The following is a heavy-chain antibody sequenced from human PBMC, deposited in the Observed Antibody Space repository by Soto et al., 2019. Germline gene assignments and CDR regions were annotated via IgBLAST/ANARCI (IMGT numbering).Heavy chain of an antibody. Sequence: PGESLKISCKGSGYSFTSYWIGWVRQMPGKGLEWMGIIYPGDSDTRYSPSFQGQVTISADKSISTAYLQMNSLRAEDTAVYYCARDTGSSGTYYFDYWGQGTLVTVSS. D-gene: IGHD1-26*01. V-gene: IGHV5-51*01. J-gene: IGHJ4*02. CDR3: ARDTGSSGTYYFDY. CDR1: GYSFTSYW. CDR2: IYPGDSDT.